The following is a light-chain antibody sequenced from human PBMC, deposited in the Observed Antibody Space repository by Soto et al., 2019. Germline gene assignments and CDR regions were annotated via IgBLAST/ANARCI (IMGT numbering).Light chain of an antibody. CDR2: YDS. CDR3: QVWDSSSDHQV. V-gene: IGLV3-21*04. CDR1: NIGSKS. J-gene: IGLJ2*01. Sequence: SYVLTQPPSVSVAQGKTARITCGGNNIGSKSVHWYQQKPGQAPVLVIYYDSDRPSGIPERFSGSNSGNTATLTISRVEAGDEADYCCQVWDSSSDHQVFGGGTKLTVL.